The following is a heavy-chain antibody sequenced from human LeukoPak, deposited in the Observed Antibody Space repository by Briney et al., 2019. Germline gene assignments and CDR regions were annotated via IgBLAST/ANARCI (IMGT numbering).Heavy chain of an antibody. CDR2: INHSGST. CDR1: GGSFSGYY. V-gene: IGHV4-34*01. J-gene: IGHJ4*02. CDR3: ARCYCSSTSCFSDY. Sequence: SETLSLTCAVYGGSFSGYYWSWIRQPPGKGLEWIGEINHSGSTNYNPSLKSRVTLSVDTSKNQFSLKLSSVTAADTAVYYCARCYCSSTSCFSDYWGQGTLVTVSS. D-gene: IGHD2-2*01.